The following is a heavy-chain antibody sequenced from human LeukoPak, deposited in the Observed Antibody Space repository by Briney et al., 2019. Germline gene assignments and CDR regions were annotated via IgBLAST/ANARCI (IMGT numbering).Heavy chain of an antibody. D-gene: IGHD1-1*01. CDR3: AREWKKTGAFDH. Sequence: PGGSLRLSCAASGFTFSSYWMHWVRQVPGKGLVWVSRINTDGSSTTYADSVKGRFTISRDNTESTLYLQVSSLRAEDTAVYYCAREWKKTGAFDHWGQGTLDTVSS. V-gene: IGHV3-74*01. CDR1: GFTFSSYW. CDR2: INTDGSST. J-gene: IGHJ4*02.